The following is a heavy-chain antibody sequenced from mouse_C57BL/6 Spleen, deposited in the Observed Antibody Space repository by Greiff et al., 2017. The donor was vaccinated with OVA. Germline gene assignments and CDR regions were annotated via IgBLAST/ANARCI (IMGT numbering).Heavy chain of an antibody. J-gene: IGHJ1*03. CDR3: ARNLFPFWYFDV. CDR1: GFTFSDYY. CDR2: ISNGGGST. V-gene: IGHV5-12*01. D-gene: IGHD6-1*01. Sequence: EVQLVESGGGLVQPGGSLKLSCAASGFTFSDYYMYWVRQTPEKRLEWVAYISNGGGSTYYPDTVKGRFTISRDNAKNTLYLQMSRLKSEDTAMYYCARNLFPFWYFDVWGTGTTVTVSS.